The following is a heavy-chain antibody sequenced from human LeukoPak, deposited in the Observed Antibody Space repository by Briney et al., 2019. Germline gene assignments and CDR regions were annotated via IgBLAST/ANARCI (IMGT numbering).Heavy chain of an antibody. Sequence: ASVKVSCKASGGSFRSSAITWVRQAPGQGLECLGGITPISGAPNYAQKFQGRVTITTDESTRTVFMELRSLTSEDTAVYYCADRVSYGGRGHDAFYIWRKETLVTVSS. CDR2: ITPISGAP. CDR1: GGSFRSSA. J-gene: IGHJ3*02. D-gene: IGHD4-23*01. V-gene: IGHV1-69*05. CDR3: ADRVSYGGRGHDAFYI.